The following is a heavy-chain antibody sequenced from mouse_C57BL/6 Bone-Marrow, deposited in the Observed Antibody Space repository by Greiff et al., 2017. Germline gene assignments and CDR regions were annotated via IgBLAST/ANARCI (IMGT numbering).Heavy chain of an antibody. CDR3: ARAYDYDGGDYFDY. CDR1: GYTFSSYA. Sequence: EVQRVESGGGLVKPGGSLKLSCAASGYTFSSYAMSWVRQTPEKRLAWVAIICVGGSYSYHPDNVKGRLTISIDNAKNNRYMQVSHLKSEDTAMYYCARAYDYDGGDYFDYWGQGTTLTVSS. CDR2: ICVGGSYS. J-gene: IGHJ2*01. V-gene: IGHV5-4*01. D-gene: IGHD2-4*01.